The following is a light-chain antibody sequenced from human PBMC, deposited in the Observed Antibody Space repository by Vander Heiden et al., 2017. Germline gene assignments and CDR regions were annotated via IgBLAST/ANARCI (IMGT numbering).Light chain of an antibody. CDR3: QQNHNAPWT. Sequence: DIQMTQSPSSLSASVGARVPISCRPTETVNTSLNWYQQKPGKAPSLLIYATSILHSGVPSRFSGSGSGTDFTLNINTLQAEDFATYYCQQNHNAPWTFGQGTKV. CDR1: ETVNTS. CDR2: ATS. V-gene: IGKV1-39*01. J-gene: IGKJ1*01.